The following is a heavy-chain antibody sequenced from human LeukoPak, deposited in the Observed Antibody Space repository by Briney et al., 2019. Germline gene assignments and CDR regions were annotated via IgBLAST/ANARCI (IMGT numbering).Heavy chain of an antibody. V-gene: IGHV1-46*01. J-gene: IGHJ5*02. CDR2: INPSGGST. CDR1: GYTFTSYY. Sequence: GASVKVSCKASGYTFTSYYMHWVRQAPGQGLEWMGTINPSGGSTSYAQKFQGRVTMTRDTSTSTVYMELSSLRSEDTAVYYCARDGVYCSGGSCYENWFDPWGQGTLVTVSS. CDR3: ARDGVYCSGGSCYENWFDP. D-gene: IGHD2-15*01.